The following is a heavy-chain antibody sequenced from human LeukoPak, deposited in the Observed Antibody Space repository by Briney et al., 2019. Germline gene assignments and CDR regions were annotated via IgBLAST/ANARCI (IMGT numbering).Heavy chain of an antibody. D-gene: IGHD3/OR15-3a*01. J-gene: IGHJ4*02. Sequence: GASVKVSXKASGYTFTGYYIHWVRQAPGQGLEWMGRIDPDSGVTNSAQKFQARVTMTRDTSITTAYMELSGLRSDDTAVYYCARDQARTTTWYLYMNFWGQGTLVTVSS. CDR1: GYTFTGYY. CDR2: IDPDSGVT. CDR3: ARDQARTTTWYLYMNF. V-gene: IGHV1-2*06.